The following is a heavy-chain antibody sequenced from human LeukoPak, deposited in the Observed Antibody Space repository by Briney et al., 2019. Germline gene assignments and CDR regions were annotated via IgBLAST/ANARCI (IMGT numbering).Heavy chain of an antibody. CDR1: GGSISSGGYY. J-gene: IGHJ5*02. D-gene: IGHD2-15*01. CDR3: ASRYCSGGSCYYFRFDP. V-gene: IGHV4-31*03. CDR2: IYYSGST. Sequence: PSQTLSLTCTVSGGSISSGGYYWSWIRQHPGKGLEWIGYIYYSGSTYYNPSLKSRVTISVDTSKNQFSLKLSSVTAADTAVYYCASRYCSGGSCYYFRFDPWGQGTLVTVSS.